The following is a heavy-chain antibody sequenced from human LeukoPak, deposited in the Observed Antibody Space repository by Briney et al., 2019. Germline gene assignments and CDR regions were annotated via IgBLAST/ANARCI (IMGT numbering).Heavy chain of an antibody. V-gene: IGHV3-23*01. CDR1: GFTFNNYA. J-gene: IGHJ4*02. Sequence: GGSLRLSRAASGFTFNNYAMSWVRQAPGKGLEWVSVTLGGRSSTTYYADSVKGRFTMSRDNSQNTVYLQMNSLRVEDTAVYYCVRNDILTGHTNWYFEYWGQGTLVTVSS. CDR3: VRNDILTGHTNWYFEY. D-gene: IGHD3-9*01. CDR2: TLGGRSSTT.